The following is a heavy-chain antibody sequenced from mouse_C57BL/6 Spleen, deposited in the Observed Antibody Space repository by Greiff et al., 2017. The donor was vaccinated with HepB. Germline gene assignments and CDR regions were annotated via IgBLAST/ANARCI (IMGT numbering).Heavy chain of an antibody. CDR2: ISYDGSN. V-gene: IGHV3-6*01. J-gene: IGHJ1*03. D-gene: IGHD1-1*01. CDR1: GYSITSGYY. Sequence: VQLQQSGPGLVKPSQSLSLTCSVTGYSITSGYYWNWIRQFPGNKLEWMGYISYDGSNNYNPSPKNRISITRDTSKNQFVLKLNSVTTEDTATSYCARSGGSSYVWYFDVWGTGTTVTVSS. CDR3: ARSGGSSYVWYFDV.